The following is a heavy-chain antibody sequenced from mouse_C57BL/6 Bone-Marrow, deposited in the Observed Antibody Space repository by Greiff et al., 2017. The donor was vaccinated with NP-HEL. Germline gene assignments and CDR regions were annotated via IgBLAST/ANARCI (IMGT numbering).Heavy chain of an antibody. V-gene: IGHV1-63*01. CDR1: GYTFTNYW. Sequence: VQRVESGAELVRPGTSVKMSCKASGYTFTNYWIGWAKQRPGHGLEWIGDIYPGGGYTNYNEKFKGKATLTADKSSSTAYMQFSSLTSEDSAIYYCARRDPYYFDYWGQGTTLTVSS. D-gene: IGHD3-3*01. J-gene: IGHJ2*01. CDR2: IYPGGGYT. CDR3: ARRDPYYFDY.